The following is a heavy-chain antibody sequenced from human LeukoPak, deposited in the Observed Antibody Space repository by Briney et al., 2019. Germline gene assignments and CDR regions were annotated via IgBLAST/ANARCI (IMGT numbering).Heavy chain of an antibody. D-gene: IGHD1-14*01. Sequence: PGGSLRLCCAASGFTFSSYAMSWVRQAPGKGLGWVSAISGSDGRLFYADSVKGRFTISRDNSKNTLHLQMNSLRVEDTAVYYCAKESPYRAPTRTYYFDYWGQGTLVTVPS. J-gene: IGHJ4*02. CDR2: ISGSDGRL. V-gene: IGHV3-23*01. CDR3: AKESPYRAPTRTYYFDY. CDR1: GFTFSSYA.